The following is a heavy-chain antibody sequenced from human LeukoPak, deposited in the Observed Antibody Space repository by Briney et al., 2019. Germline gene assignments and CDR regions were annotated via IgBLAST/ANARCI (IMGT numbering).Heavy chain of an antibody. D-gene: IGHD2-15*01. CDR1: GGSISSSSLY. CDR2: IKYRGNT. J-gene: IGHJ4*02. Sequence: SETLSLTCTVSGGSISSSSLYWGWVRQPPGKRLEWIVSIKYRGNTYYNPSLKSRVTTSVDTSKNQSSLKLSSVTAADTAVYYCATYSGGSGGSDYWGQGTLVTVSS. V-gene: IGHV4-39*01. CDR3: ATYSGGSGGSDY.